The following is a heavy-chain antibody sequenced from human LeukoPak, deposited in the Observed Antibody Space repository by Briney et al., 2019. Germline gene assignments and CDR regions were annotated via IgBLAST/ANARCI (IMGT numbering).Heavy chain of an antibody. CDR1: GYTFIDND. CDR3: ARGRLSILRAFDI. J-gene: IGHJ3*02. V-gene: IGHV1-8*03. Sequence: GASVKVSCKASGYTFIDNDINWVRQAPGQGLEWMGWMTPYSGDTGYAPKFQGRVSFTRDTSISTAYMELSRLKSEDTAVYFCARGRLSILRAFDIWGQGTMVTVSS. CDR2: MTPYSGDT. D-gene: IGHD2/OR15-2a*01.